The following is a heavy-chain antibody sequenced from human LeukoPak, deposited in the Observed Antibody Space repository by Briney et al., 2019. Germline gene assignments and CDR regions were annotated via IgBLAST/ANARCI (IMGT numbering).Heavy chain of an antibody. J-gene: IGHJ4*02. CDR1: GFTFSSYA. V-gene: IGHV3-23*01. CDR2: ISGSGGST. Sequence: PGGSLRLSCAASGFTFSSYAMSWVRQAPGKGLEWVSAISGSGGSTYYADSVKGRFTISRDNSKNTLYLQMNSLRAEDTAVYYCARAPDYSNYVFDYWGQGTMVTVSS. CDR3: ARAPDYSNYVFDY. D-gene: IGHD4-11*01.